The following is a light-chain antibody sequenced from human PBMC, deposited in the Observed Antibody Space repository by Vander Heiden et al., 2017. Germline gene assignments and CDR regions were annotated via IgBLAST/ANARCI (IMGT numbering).Light chain of an antibody. CDR3: NSRDSSGNRVV. V-gene: IGLV3-19*01. CDR2: DND. J-gene: IGLJ2*01. Sequence: SSELTPDPAVSVALSRGVRITCQGDSLCSSYASWLHPTSGPAPLLVFYDNDMWPPGIPDRFSGSSSGNTASWTITGAQAEDEADYYCNSRDSSGNRVVCGGGTKLTVV. CDR1: SLCSSY.